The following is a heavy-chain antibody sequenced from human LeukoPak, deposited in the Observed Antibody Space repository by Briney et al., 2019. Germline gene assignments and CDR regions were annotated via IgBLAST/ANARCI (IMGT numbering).Heavy chain of an antibody. Sequence: ASVKVSCKASGYTFTSYDINWVRQATGQGLEWMGWMNPNSGNTGYAQKFQGRVTMTRNTSISTAYMELSSLRSEDTAVYYCARDLLWFGELFYWFDPWGQGTLVTVSS. CDR3: ARDLLWFGELFYWFDP. CDR2: MNPNSGNT. V-gene: IGHV1-8*01. D-gene: IGHD3-10*01. J-gene: IGHJ5*02. CDR1: GYTFTSYD.